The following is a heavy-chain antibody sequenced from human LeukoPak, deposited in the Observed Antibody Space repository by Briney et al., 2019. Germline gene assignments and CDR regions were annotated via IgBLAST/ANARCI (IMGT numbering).Heavy chain of an antibody. D-gene: IGHD4/OR15-4a*01. Sequence: GGSLRLSCTASGLSFSSYVMHWVRQAPGKGLECVSAISSNGDSPYYADSVRGRFTISRDNSKNSVYLQLSSLRFEDTAMYYCVKSPHYNDYVFDHWGQGTLVTVSS. J-gene: IGHJ4*02. V-gene: IGHV3-64*03. CDR1: GLSFSSYV. CDR2: ISSNGDSP. CDR3: VKSPHYNDYVFDH.